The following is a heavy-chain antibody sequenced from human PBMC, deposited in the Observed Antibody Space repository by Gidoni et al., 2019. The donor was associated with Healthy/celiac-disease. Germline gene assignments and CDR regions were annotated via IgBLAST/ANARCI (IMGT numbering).Heavy chain of an antibody. CDR1: GGTFSSYA. V-gene: IGHV1-69*01. J-gene: IGHJ6*02. CDR2: IIPIFGTA. Sequence: QVQLVQSGAEVKKPGSSVKVSFKASGGTFSSYAISWVRPAPGQGLEWLGGIIPIFGTANYAQKCQGRVTITADESTSTAYMELSSLRSEDTAVYYCARGGYYDSSGYYPEIYYYYGMDVWGQGTTVTVSS. CDR3: ARGGYYDSSGYYPEIYYYYGMDV. D-gene: IGHD3-22*01.